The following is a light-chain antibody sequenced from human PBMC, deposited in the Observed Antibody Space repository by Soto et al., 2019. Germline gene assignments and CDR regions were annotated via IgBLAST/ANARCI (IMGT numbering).Light chain of an antibody. CDR1: QSVSSSY. V-gene: IGKV3-20*01. CDR3: QQYGGSPPFT. J-gene: IGKJ3*01. CDR2: GAS. Sequence: EIVLTQSPGTLSLSPGERATLSCRASQSVSSSYLAWYQQKPGQAPRLLISGASSRATGIPDRFSGSGSGTDFTLTISILEPEDFAVYYCQQYGGSPPFTFGPGTKVDIK.